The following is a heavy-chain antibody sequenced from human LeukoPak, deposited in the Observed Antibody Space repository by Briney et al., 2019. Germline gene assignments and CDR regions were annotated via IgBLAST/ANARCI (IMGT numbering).Heavy chain of an antibody. CDR3: ARIYCGGDCRGYYYHYYMDV. CDR1: GGSISSGSYY. J-gene: IGHJ6*03. Sequence: PSETLSLTCTVSGGSISSGSYYWSWIRQPAGKGLEGIGRIYTSGSTKYNPSLKSRVTISVDPSKNQFSLKLSSVTAADTAVYYCARIYCGGDCRGYYYHYYMDVWGKGTTVTISS. V-gene: IGHV4-61*02. CDR2: IYTSGST. D-gene: IGHD2-21*02.